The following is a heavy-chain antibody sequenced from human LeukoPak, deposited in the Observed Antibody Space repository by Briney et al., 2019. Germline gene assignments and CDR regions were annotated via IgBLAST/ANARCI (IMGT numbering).Heavy chain of an antibody. Sequence: WISAYNGNTNYAQKLQGRVTMTTDTSTSTAYMELRSLRSDDTAVYYCARAPRGRSWFDYWGQGTLVTVSS. J-gene: IGHJ4*02. D-gene: IGHD6-13*01. CDR3: ARAPRGRSWFDY. CDR2: ISAYNGNT. V-gene: IGHV1-18*01.